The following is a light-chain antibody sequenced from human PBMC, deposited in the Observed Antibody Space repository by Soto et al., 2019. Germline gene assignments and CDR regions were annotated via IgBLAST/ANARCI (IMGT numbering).Light chain of an antibody. CDR2: WAS. J-gene: IGKJ1*01. CDR1: QTVLYSSNNKNH. Sequence: DIVMTQSPDSLSVSLGERATINCKSSQTVLYSSNNKNHLAWYQQRPGQPPKLLFSWASTRESGVPDRFSASWSGTDFTLSIGRLQAEDVAVYYCQQYYSTPRTFGQGTKVEIK. CDR3: QQYYSTPRT. V-gene: IGKV4-1*01.